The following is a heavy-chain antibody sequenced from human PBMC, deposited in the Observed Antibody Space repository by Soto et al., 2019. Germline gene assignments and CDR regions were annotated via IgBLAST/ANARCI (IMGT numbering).Heavy chain of an antibody. J-gene: IGHJ3*02. Sequence: SETLSLTCTVSGGSISSNFYYWGWIRQPPGKGLQWIGNIYYRGSTNYNPSLKSPVTISVDTSKNQFSLKLSSVTAADTAVYYCARQTDDSYTFNXFDSWGQGTMVTVSS. V-gene: IGHV4-39*01. CDR1: GGSISSNFYY. D-gene: IGHD3-16*01. CDR2: IYYRGST. CDR3: ARQTDDSYTFNXFDS.